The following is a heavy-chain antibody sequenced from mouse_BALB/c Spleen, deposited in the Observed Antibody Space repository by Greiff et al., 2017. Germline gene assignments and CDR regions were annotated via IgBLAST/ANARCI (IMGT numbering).Heavy chain of an antibody. V-gene: IGHV1-18*01. CDR2: INPNNGGT. J-gene: IGHJ3*01. Sequence: EVQLQQSGPELVKPGASVKIPCKASGYTFTDYNMDWVKQSHGKSLEWIGDINPNNGGTIYNQKFKGKATLTVDKSSSTAYMELRSLTSEDTAVYYCARHSNWDRFAYWGQGTLVTVSA. CDR1: GYTFTDYN. CDR3: ARHSNWDRFAY. D-gene: IGHD4-1*01.